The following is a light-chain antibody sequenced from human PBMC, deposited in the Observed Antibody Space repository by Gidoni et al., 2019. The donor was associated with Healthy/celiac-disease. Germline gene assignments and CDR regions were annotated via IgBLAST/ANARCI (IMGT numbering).Light chain of an antibody. J-gene: IGKJ3*01. CDR2: DAS. CDR1: QDISNY. CDR3: QQYDKLGPPFT. Sequence: DIQMPQSPSSLSASVGDRVTITCQTSQDISNYLNWYQQTPGKDPKLLIYDASNFETGVPSRLSGSGSGTDFTFIISSLQPEDIATYYCQQYDKLGPPFTFGPGTKVDIK. V-gene: IGKV1-33*01.